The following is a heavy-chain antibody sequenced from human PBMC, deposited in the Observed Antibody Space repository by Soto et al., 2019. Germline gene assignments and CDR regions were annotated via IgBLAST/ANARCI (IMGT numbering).Heavy chain of an antibody. CDR1: GYNFTAFW. CDR2: IDPSDSYT. CDR3: ARVHKNWFDS. Sequence: HGESLKISCKASGYNFTAFWIHWVRQMPGKGLEWLGKIDPSDSYTNYSPSFEGHATISTDNSITTAYLQWSSLRASDTALYFCARVHKNWFDSWAQGTMVTVSS. V-gene: IGHV5-10-1*01. J-gene: IGHJ5*01.